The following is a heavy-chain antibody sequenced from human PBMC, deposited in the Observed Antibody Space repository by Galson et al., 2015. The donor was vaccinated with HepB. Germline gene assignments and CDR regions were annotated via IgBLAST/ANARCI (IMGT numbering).Heavy chain of an antibody. V-gene: IGHV7-4-1*02. J-gene: IGHJ4*02. CDR3: AREVAATGQNYFDY. CDR1: GYTFTNYD. Sequence: SVKVSCKASGYTFTNYDMHWVRQAPGQGLEWMGRINTSTGNPTYTQGFNGRFVFSSDTSVSTAYLQISSLKAEDTAVYYCAREVAATGQNYFDYWGQGTLVTVSS. D-gene: IGHD6-19*01. CDR2: INTSTGNP.